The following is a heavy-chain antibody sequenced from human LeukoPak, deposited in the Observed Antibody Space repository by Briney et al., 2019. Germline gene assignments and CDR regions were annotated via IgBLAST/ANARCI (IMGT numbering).Heavy chain of an antibody. Sequence: GGSLRLSCAASGFTFSNYWTTWFRQTPGKGLEWVGNIKPDGSEKYYVDSVKGRFTISRDNAKKSLYLQMNSLRAEDTAVYYCARDSDYYDSSIDYWGQGTLVTVSS. CDR1: GFTFSNYW. J-gene: IGHJ4*02. CDR3: ARDSDYYDSSIDY. CDR2: IKPDGSEK. V-gene: IGHV3-7*01. D-gene: IGHD3-22*01.